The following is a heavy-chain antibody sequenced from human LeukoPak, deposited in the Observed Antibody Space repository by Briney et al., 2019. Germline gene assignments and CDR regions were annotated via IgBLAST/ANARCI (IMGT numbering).Heavy chain of an antibody. CDR3: TRDYGMAGSTNAFDI. D-gene: IGHD5-24*01. Sequence: GGSLRLSCAASGFTFNRFWMHWVRQVPGKGLEWVSRINSDGSNTTYADSVRGRLTTSRDNAKDTVYLQMNSLRPDDTAVYYCTRDYGMAGSTNAFDIWGQGTMVTVSS. J-gene: IGHJ3*02. V-gene: IGHV3-74*03. CDR2: INSDGSNT. CDR1: GFTFNRFW.